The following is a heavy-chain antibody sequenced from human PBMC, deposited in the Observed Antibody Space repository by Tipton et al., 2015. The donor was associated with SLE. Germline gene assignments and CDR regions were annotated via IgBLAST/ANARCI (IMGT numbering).Heavy chain of an antibody. CDR1: GFTFSSYG. CDR2: IRYDGSNK. CDR3: ARDRGLGYCSSTSCRDGFDI. V-gene: IGHV3-33*01. D-gene: IGHD2-2*01. Sequence: RSLRLSCAASGFTFSSYGMHWVRQAPGKGLEWVAFIRYDGSNKYYADSVKGRFTISRDNAKNSLYLQMNSLRAEDTAVYYCARDRGLGYCSSTSCRDGFDIWGQGTMVTVSS. J-gene: IGHJ3*02.